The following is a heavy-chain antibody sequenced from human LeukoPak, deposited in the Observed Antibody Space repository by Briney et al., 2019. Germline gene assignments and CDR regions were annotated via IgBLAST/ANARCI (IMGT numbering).Heavy chain of an antibody. V-gene: IGHV4-30-2*01. CDR2: INHSGST. J-gene: IGHJ4*02. Sequence: SQTLSLTCAVSGGSISSGGYSWSWIRQPPGKGLEWIGEINHSGSTNYNPSLKSRVTISVDTSKNQFSLKLSSVTAADTAVYYCARGGRGVISSSWYYWGQGTLVTVSS. D-gene: IGHD6-13*01. CDR3: ARGGRGVISSSWYY. CDR1: GGSISSGGYS.